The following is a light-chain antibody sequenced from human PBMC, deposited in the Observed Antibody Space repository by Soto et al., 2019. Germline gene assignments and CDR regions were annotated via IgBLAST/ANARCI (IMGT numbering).Light chain of an antibody. J-gene: IGKJ2*01. CDR3: QQYKTYSYT. CDR2: DAS. Sequence: DIPMTQSPSTLSASVGDRVTITCRASQSISAWLAWYQQKPGKAPQLLIFDASSLKTGVPSRFSGSGSETEFTLTISSLQPDDFATYYYQQYKTYSYTFGQGTKLEIK. CDR1: QSISAW. V-gene: IGKV1-5*01.